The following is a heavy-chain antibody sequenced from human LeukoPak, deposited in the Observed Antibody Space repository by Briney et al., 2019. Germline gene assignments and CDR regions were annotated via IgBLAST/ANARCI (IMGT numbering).Heavy chain of an antibody. D-gene: IGHD3-22*01. V-gene: IGHV4-39*01. CDR1: GGSISSSSYY. Sequence: SETLSLICTVSGGSISSSSYYWGWIRQPPGKGLEWIGSIYYSGSTYYNPSLKSRVTISVDTSKNQFSLKLSSVTAADTAVYSCARHPTTMIVVVPLGYFDYWGQGTLVTVSS. CDR3: ARHPTTMIVVVPLGYFDY. CDR2: IYYSGST. J-gene: IGHJ4*02.